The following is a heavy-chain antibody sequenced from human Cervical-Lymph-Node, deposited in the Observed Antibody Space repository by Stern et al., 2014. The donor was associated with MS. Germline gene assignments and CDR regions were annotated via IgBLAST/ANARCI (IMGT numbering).Heavy chain of an antibody. CDR1: GVSINSGSYY. Sequence: QVQLQESGPQRVKPSETLSLTCTVSGVSINSGSYYWTWIRQPPGKGLEWIGYIYHGGTSNYKPSLKSRVTMSIDTSKNYFSLKLNSVTAADTAVYYCARDHGSSWFDFWGQGTLVNVSS. J-gene: IGHJ4*02. V-gene: IGHV4-61*03. D-gene: IGHD6-13*01. CDR3: ARDHGSSWFDF. CDR2: IYHGGTS.